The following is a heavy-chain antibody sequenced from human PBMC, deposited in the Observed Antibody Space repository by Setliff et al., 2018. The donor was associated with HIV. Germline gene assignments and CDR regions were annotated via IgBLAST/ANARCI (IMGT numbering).Heavy chain of an antibody. D-gene: IGHD1-20*01. V-gene: IGHV2-5*02. Sequence: SGPTLEPAQTLTLTCAFSGFSLATDGVGVGWIRQPPGKGPEWLALIYWDGDTRYNPSLKGRLTITKATSNNHVVLMISNLDPVDTATYYCAHFNNFRAVYFDSLGQGTLVTVSS. CDR1: GFSLATDGVG. CDR2: IYWDGDT. CDR3: AHFNNFRAVYFDS. J-gene: IGHJ4*02.